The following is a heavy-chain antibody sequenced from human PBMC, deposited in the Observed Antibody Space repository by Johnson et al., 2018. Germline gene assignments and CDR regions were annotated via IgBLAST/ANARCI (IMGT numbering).Heavy chain of an antibody. Sequence: QVQLQESGPGLVKPSETLSLTCAVSGASITTSYWSWIRQPPGKGLEWIGYIYFRENTKYNPSLTSRVTISLDTSKNEFSLNLTSVTAADTAVYYCASDRGRSDAFDIWGQGTLVTVSS. J-gene: IGHJ3*02. CDR3: ASDRGRSDAFDI. D-gene: IGHD3-10*01. V-gene: IGHV4-59*01. CDR2: IYFRENT. CDR1: GASITTSY.